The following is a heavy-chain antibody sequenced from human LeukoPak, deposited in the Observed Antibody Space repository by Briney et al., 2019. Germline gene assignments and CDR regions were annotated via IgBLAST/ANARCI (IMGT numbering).Heavy chain of an antibody. CDR1: GYRFTSYW. D-gene: IGHD4-17*01. Sequence: GESLKISFKGSGYRFTSYWIGWVRPMPGKGLGWMGIIYPGDSDTRYSPSFQGQVTLSADKSISTAYLQWSSLKASDTAMYYCARTTDDYGDYGGLYGMDVWGKGTTVTVSS. J-gene: IGHJ6*04. CDR2: IYPGDSDT. CDR3: ARTTDDYGDYGGLYGMDV. V-gene: IGHV5-51*01.